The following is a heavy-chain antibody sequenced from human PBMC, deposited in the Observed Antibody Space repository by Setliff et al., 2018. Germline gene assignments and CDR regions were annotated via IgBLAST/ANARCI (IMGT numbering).Heavy chain of an antibody. Sequence: SETLSLTCTVSGGSISSSSHYWGWIRQPPGKGLEWIGSIYYTGSTYYNPSLKSRVTISVDTSKNQFSLKLNSVTAADTAVYYCARRGLGSYYDGSDFLSFDYWGQGNLVTVSS. J-gene: IGHJ4*02. V-gene: IGHV4-39*07. D-gene: IGHD3-22*01. CDR2: IYYTGST. CDR3: ARRGLGSYYDGSDFLSFDY. CDR1: GGSISSSSHY.